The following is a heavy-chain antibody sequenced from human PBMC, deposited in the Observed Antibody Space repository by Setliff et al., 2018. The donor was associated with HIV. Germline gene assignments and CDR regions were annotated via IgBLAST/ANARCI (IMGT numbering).Heavy chain of an antibody. J-gene: IGHJ3*02. D-gene: IGHD5-18*01. V-gene: IGHV4-39*01. CDR3: ARRQQLWLLYAFDI. CDR1: GGSISSSSYY. Sequence: SETLSLTCTVSGGSISSSSYYWGWIRQPPGKGLEWIGSIYYSGSTYYNPSLKSRVTISVDTSKNQFSLKLSSMTAADTAVYYCARRQQLWLLYAFDIWGQGTMVTVSS. CDR2: IYYSGST.